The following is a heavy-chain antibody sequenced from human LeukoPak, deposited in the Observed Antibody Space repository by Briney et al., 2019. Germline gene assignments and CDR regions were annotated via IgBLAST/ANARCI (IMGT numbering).Heavy chain of an antibody. CDR3: AKDGGVRGPDYYYYMDV. CDR2: IRYDGSYK. CDR1: GFTFSSYG. Sequence: GGSLRLSCAASGFTFSSYGMSWVRQAPGKGLEWVAFIRYDGSYKNYADSVKGRFTISRDISKSTLYLQMNSLRAADTAVYYCAKDGGVRGPDYYYYMDVWGKGTTVTISS. J-gene: IGHJ6*03. D-gene: IGHD3-10*01. V-gene: IGHV3-30*02.